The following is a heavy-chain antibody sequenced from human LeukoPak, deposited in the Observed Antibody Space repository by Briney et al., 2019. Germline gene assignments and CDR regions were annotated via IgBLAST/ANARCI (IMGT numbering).Heavy chain of an antibody. Sequence: PGGSLRLSCAASGFTFSSYWMSWVRQAPGKGLEWVANIKQDGSEKYYVDSVKGRFTISRDNAKNSLYLQMNSLRAEDTAVYYCARDLGSSPNWFDPWGQGTLVTVSS. CDR3: ARDLGSSPNWFDP. CDR2: IKQDGSEK. CDR1: GFTFSSYW. J-gene: IGHJ5*02. V-gene: IGHV3-7*01. D-gene: IGHD6-6*01.